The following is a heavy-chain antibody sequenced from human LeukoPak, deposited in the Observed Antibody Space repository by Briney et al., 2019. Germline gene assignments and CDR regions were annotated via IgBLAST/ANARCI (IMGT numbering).Heavy chain of an antibody. J-gene: IGHJ4*02. CDR1: GFTFSSYD. D-gene: IGHD3-22*01. Sequence: GGSLRLSCAASGFTFSSYDMHRVRQATGKGLEWVSAIGTAGDTYYPGSVKGRFTISRENAKNSLYLQMNSLRAGDTAVYYCARGGRYYYKGPYYFDYWGQGTLVTVSS. CDR2: IGTAGDT. V-gene: IGHV3-13*01. CDR3: ARGGRYYYKGPYYFDY.